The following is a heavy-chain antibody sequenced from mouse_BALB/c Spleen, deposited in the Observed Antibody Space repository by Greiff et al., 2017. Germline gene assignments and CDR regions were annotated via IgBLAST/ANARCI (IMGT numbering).Heavy chain of an antibody. CDR1: GFSLTSYD. D-gene: IGHD2-4*01. V-gene: IGHV2-9-2*01. CDR2: IWTGGGT. CDR3: AVLRRSFFAY. J-gene: IGHJ3*01. Sequence: QVQLKESGPGLVAPSQSLSITCTVSGFSLTSYDISWIRQPPGKGLEWLGVIWTGGGTNYNSAFMSRLSISKDNSKSQVFLKMNSLQTDDTAIYYCAVLRRSFFAYWGQGTLVTVSA.